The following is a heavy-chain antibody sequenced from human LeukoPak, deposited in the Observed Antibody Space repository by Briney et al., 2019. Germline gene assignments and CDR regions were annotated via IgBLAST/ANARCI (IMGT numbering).Heavy chain of an antibody. CDR2: ISSSSSTI. CDR3: ARGYTYSSGWLDAFDI. CDR1: GSTFSSYS. Sequence: GGSLRLSCAASGSTFSSYSMNWVRQAPGKGLEWVSYISSSSSTIYYADSVKGRFTISRDNAKNSLYLQMNSLRAEDTAVYYCARGYTYSSGWLDAFDIWGQGTMVTVSS. V-gene: IGHV3-48*04. D-gene: IGHD6-19*01. J-gene: IGHJ3*02.